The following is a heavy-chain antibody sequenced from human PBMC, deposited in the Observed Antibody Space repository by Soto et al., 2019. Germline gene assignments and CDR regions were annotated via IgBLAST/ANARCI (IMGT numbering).Heavy chain of an antibody. J-gene: IGHJ4*02. V-gene: IGHV3-30-3*01. CDR1: GFTFSSYA. CDR3: ARDYGGGDY. D-gene: IGHD3-10*01. Sequence: QVQLVESGGGVVQPGRSLRLSCAASGFTFSSYAMHWVRQAPGKGLEWVAVISYDGSNKYYADSVKGRFTISRDNSKNTLYLQMNSLRAEDTSVYYCARDYGGGDYCGQGTLVTVSS. CDR2: ISYDGSNK.